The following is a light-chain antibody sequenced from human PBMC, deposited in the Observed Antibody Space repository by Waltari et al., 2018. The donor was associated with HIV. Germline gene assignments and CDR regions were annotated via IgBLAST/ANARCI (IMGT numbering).Light chain of an antibody. CDR2: DAS. Sequence: EIVLTQSPATLFLSPGERATLSCRASQSVGSYLAWYQQKPGQAPRLRIYDASSRATGIPARFSGSGSGTDFTLTISSLQPEDFAVYYCQQRSNWPPLTFGGGTKVGIK. V-gene: IGKV3-11*01. CDR1: QSVGSY. CDR3: QQRSNWPPLT. J-gene: IGKJ4*01.